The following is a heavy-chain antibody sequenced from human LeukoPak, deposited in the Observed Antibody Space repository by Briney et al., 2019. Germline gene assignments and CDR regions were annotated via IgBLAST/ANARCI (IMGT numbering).Heavy chain of an antibody. CDR1: GFTFSIHG. D-gene: IGHD2-21*02. V-gene: IGHV3-23*01. CDR2: ITGSGDTT. J-gene: IGHJ4*02. Sequence: PGGSLRLSCVASGFTFSIHGMSWVRQAPGKGLEWVSSITGSGDTTYYADSLKGRFTISRDNSKSILYLQMNSLRAKETAVYYCAKDSGWGLTGEYDFWGQGTLVTVSS. CDR3: AKDSGWGLTGEYDF.